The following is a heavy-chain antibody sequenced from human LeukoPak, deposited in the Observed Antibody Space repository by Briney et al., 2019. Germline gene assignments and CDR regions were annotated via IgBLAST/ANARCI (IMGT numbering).Heavy chain of an antibody. CDR1: GFTFSDYY. D-gene: IGHD6-19*01. Sequence: GGSLRLSCAASGFTFSDYYTSWIRQAPGKGLEWVSYSSSGGRAIYYADSVKRRFTISRDNAKNSFYLQMNSLRAEYTADYYCSTTRYSSASYSVYWGQGTLVTVSS. J-gene: IGHJ4*02. CDR2: SSSGGRAI. V-gene: IGHV3-11*01. CDR3: STTRYSSASYSVY.